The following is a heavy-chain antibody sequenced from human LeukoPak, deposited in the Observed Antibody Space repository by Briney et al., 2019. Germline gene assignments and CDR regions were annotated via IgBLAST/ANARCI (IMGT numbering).Heavy chain of an antibody. J-gene: IGHJ3*02. CDR3: ARGDLHYHDSTRRGFDI. CDR2: ISYDGSNK. D-gene: IGHD3-16*01. CDR1: GFTFSSYW. Sequence: GGSLRLSCAASGFTFSSYWMSWVRQAPGKGLEWVALISYDGSNKYYADSVKGRFTISRDNSKNTLYLQMNSLRSEDTAVYYCARGDLHYHDSTRRGFDIWGQGTMVIVSS. V-gene: IGHV3-30*03.